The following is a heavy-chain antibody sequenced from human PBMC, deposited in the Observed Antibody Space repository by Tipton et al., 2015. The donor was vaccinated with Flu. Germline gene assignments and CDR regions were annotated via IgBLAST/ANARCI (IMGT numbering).Heavy chain of an antibody. CDR1: GGSISSSSYY. D-gene: IGHD2/OR15-2a*01. Sequence: TLSLTCTVSGGSISSSSYYWGWIRQPPGKGLEWIGSIYHNSGSTYYNPSLKSRVTISVDTSKNQISLKLSSVTAADTAVYYCARSSTAGGPLRPWGQGTLVTVSS. CDR2: IYHNSGST. J-gene: IGHJ5*02. V-gene: IGHV4-39*07. CDR3: ARSSTAGGPLRP.